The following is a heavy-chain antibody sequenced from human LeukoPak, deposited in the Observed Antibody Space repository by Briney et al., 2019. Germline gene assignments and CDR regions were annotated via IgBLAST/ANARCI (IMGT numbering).Heavy chain of an antibody. CDR2: IYYSGST. J-gene: IGHJ5*02. CDR3: ARTHFDWLSPTTWFDP. CDR1: GGSFSGYY. D-gene: IGHD3-9*01. V-gene: IGHV4-59*08. Sequence: SETLSLTCAVYGGSFSGYYWSWIRQPPGKGLEWVGYIYYSGSTNYNPSLKSRVTISVDTSKNQFSLKQSSVTAADTAVYYCARTHFDWLSPTTWFDPWGQGTLVTVSS.